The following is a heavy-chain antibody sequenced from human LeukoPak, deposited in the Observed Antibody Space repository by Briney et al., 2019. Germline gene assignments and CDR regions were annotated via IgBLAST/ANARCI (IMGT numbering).Heavy chain of an antibody. Sequence: PSETLSLTCAVYGESFSGYYWSWIRQPPGKGLEWIGEINHSGSTNYNPSLKSRVTISVDTSKNQFSLKLSSVTAADTAVYYCATYSGSWGPIYWGQGTLVTVSS. CDR3: ATYSGSWGPIY. J-gene: IGHJ4*02. D-gene: IGHD1-26*01. CDR2: INHSGST. V-gene: IGHV4-34*01. CDR1: GESFSGYY.